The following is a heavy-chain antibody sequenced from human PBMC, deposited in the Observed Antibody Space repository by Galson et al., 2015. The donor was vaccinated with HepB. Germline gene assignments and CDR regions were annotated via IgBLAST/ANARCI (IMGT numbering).Heavy chain of an antibody. Sequence: SVKVSCKASGGTFSSYAISWVRQAPGQGLEWMGGIIPIYGTANYAQKFQGRVTITADESTSTAYMELSSLRFDDTAVYYCARESSSAVDYWGQGTLVTVSS. CDR3: ARESSSAVDY. D-gene: IGHD6-19*01. J-gene: IGHJ4*02. CDR1: GGTFSSYA. V-gene: IGHV1-69*13. CDR2: IIPIYGTA.